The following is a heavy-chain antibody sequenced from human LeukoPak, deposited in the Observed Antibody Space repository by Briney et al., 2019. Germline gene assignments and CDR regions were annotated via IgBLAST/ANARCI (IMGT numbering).Heavy chain of an antibody. CDR3: ARSYCSSTSCYTGLDY. J-gene: IGHJ4*02. Sequence: SETLSLTCTVSGGSISCYYWSWIRQPAGKGLEWIGRIYTSGSTNYNPSLKSRVTMSVDTSKNQFSLKLSSVTAADTAVYYCARSYCSSTSCYTGLDYWGQGTLVTVSS. CDR2: IYTSGST. V-gene: IGHV4-4*07. D-gene: IGHD2-2*02. CDR1: GGSISCYY.